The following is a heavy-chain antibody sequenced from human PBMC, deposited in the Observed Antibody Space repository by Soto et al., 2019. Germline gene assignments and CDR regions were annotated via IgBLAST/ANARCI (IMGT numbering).Heavy chain of an antibody. J-gene: IGHJ6*02. CDR2: IIPILGIA. CDR3: ARSLMVRGVISDYYYYGMDV. D-gene: IGHD3-10*01. CDR1: GGTFSSYT. Sequence: QVQLVQSGAEVKKPGSSVKVSCKASGGTFSSYTISWVRQAPGQGLEWMGRIIPILGIANYAQKFQGRVTITADKSTSTAYMELSSLRSEDTAVYYCARSLMVRGVISDYYYYGMDVWGQGTTVTVSS. V-gene: IGHV1-69*02.